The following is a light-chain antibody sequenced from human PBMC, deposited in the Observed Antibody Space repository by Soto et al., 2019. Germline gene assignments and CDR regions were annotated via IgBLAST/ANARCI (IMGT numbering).Light chain of an antibody. J-gene: IGKJ4*01. Sequence: AIQMTQSPSSLCASVGDRDPITCRASQGIRNDLGWYQQKPGKAPKFLIYAASSLQSGVPSRFSGRGSGTDFTLTISSLQPEDFATYYCQQLDTFLLTFGGGTKVDIK. V-gene: IGKV1-6*01. CDR1: QGIRND. CDR2: AAS. CDR3: QQLDTFLLT.